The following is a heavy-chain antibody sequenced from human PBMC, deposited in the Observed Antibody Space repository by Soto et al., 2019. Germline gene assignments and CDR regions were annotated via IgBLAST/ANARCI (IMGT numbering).Heavy chain of an antibody. D-gene: IGHD6-13*01. CDR1: GYTFTGYY. Sequence: QVQLVQSGAEVKKPGASVKVSCKASGYTFTGYYMHWVRQAPGQGLEWMGWINPNSGGKNYAQKFQVWVTMTRDTSISTAYMELSRLRSDDTAVYYCASPSFGGSSRFDYWGQGPLVTVSS. J-gene: IGHJ4*02. V-gene: IGHV1-2*04. CDR3: ASPSFGGSSRFDY. CDR2: INPNSGGK.